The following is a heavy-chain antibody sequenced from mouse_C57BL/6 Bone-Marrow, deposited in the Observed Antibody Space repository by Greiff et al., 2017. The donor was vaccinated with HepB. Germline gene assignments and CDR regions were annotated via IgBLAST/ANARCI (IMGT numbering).Heavy chain of an antibody. CDR2: IYPGDGDT. V-gene: IGHV1-80*01. J-gene: IGHJ1*03. CDR1: GYAFSSYW. Sequence: QVQLKESGAELVKPGASVKISCKASGYAFSSYWMNWVKQRPGKGLEWIGQIYPGDGDTNYNGKFKGKATLTADKSSSTAYMQLSSLTSEDSAVYFCARSPLWYFDVWGTGTTVTVSS. CDR3: ARSPLWYFDV.